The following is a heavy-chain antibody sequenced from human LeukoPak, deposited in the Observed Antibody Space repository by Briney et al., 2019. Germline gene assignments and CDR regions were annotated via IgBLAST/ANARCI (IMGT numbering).Heavy chain of an antibody. D-gene: IGHD5-18*01. CDR2: INVDGSST. J-gene: IGHJ4*02. Sequence: GGSLRHSCADSGFTFSSYWVHWVPPALGKGLVWVSRINVDGSSTSYADSVKGRFTISRDNAKNTLYLQMNSLRAEDTAVYYCARDRRSWIQLWLYDYWGQGTLVTVSS. V-gene: IGHV3-74*01. CDR1: GFTFSSYW. CDR3: ARDRRSWIQLWLYDY.